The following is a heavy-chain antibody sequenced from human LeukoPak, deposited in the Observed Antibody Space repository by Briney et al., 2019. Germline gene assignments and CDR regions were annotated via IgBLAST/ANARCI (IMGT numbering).Heavy chain of an antibody. J-gene: IGHJ4*02. CDR3: ARDHSSGWYPPGTFDY. CDR1: GYTFTGYY. D-gene: IGHD6-19*01. Sequence: ASVKVSCKASGYTFTGYYMHWVRQAPGQGLGWMGWINPNSGGTNYAQRFQGRVTMTRDTSISTAYMELSRLRSDDTAVYYCARDHSSGWYPPGTFDYWGQGTLVTVSS. CDR2: INPNSGGT. V-gene: IGHV1-2*02.